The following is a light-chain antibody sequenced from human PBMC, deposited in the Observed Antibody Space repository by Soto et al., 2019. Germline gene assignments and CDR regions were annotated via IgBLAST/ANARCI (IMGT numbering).Light chain of an antibody. CDR1: QTINNW. CDR2: HAS. J-gene: IGKJ1*01. V-gene: IGKV1-5*01. Sequence: DIQMTQSPSTLSASKGDRVTITCRASQTINNWLAWYQQKPGKAPNLLIYHASNLETGVPSRFSGSAFETEFTLTISSLQPDDFATYYCQHYNSYPWTFGQGTKVEIK. CDR3: QHYNSYPWT.